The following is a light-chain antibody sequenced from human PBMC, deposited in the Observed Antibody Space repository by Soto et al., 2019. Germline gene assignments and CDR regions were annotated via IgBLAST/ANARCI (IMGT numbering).Light chain of an antibody. CDR1: QSVSSVS. J-gene: IGKJ2*01. CDR2: GAS. Sequence: EIVLTQSPGTLSLSPGERATLSCRARQSVSSVSLAWYQQKPGQAPRLLVYGASTRATGIPDRFSGSGSGTDFTLTISRLEPEDFAVYYCQQYGGSPLVTFGQGTKLEIK. V-gene: IGKV3-20*01. CDR3: QQYGGSPLVT.